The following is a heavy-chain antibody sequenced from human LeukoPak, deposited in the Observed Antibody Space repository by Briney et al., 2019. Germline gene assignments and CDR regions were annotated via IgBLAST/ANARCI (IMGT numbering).Heavy chain of an antibody. CDR1: GFTFSSYG. J-gene: IGHJ4*02. V-gene: IGHV3-30*02. CDR3: AKDMSPFMITFGGVFDY. Sequence: PGGSLRLSCAASGFTFSSYGMHWVRQAPGKGLEWVALIRYDGSNKYYADSVKGRFTISRDNSKNTLYLQMNSLRAEDTAVYYCAKDMSPFMITFGGVFDYWGQGTLVTVSS. CDR2: IRYDGSNK. D-gene: IGHD3-16*01.